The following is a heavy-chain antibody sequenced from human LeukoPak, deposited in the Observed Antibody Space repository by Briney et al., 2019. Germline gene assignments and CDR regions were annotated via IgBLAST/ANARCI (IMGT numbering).Heavy chain of an antibody. CDR1: GGSISSYY. V-gene: IGHV4-59*01. CDR2: IYYSGST. J-gene: IGHJ4*02. D-gene: IGHD1-1*01. Sequence: SETLSLTCTVSGGSISSYYWSWIRQPPGKGLEWIGYIYYSGSTNYNPSLKSRVTISVDTSKNQFSLKLSSVTAADTAVYYCARDPNWNDVGFDYWGQGTLVTVSS. CDR3: ARDPNWNDVGFDY.